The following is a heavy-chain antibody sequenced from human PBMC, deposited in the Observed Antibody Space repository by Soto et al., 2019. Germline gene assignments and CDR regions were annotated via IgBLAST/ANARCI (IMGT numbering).Heavy chain of an antibody. CDR3: ARQKAETYYMDV. J-gene: IGHJ6*03. CDR2: IYPGEYDT. Sequence: GESLKISCKGSGYSFTSYWIGWVRQMPGKGLGLMGIIYPGEYDTRNSRSFQGQVTISADKYISTAYLQWSSLKASDTAMYYCARQKAETYYMDVWGKGTTVTVSS. V-gene: IGHV5-51*01. CDR1: GYSFTSYW.